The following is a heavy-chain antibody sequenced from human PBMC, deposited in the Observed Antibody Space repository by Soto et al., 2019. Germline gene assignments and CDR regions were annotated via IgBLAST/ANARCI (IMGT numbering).Heavy chain of an antibody. CDR2: INPNSGGT. CDR1: GYTFTGYY. D-gene: IGHD6-19*01. Sequence: QVQLVQSGAEVKKPGASVKVSCKASGYTFTGYYMHWVRQAPGQGLEWMGWINPNSGGTNYAQKFQGWVTMTRDTSISTAYLELSRLRSDDTAVDYCARLTGYSSGWLFDYWGQGTLVTVSS. V-gene: IGHV1-2*04. CDR3: ARLTGYSSGWLFDY. J-gene: IGHJ4*02.